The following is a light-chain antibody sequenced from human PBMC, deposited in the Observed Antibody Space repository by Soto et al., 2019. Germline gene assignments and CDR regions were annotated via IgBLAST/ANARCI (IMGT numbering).Light chain of an antibody. J-gene: IGKJ1*01. CDR1: QSVLYSSNNKNY. V-gene: IGKV4-1*01. CDR3: QQYGSSYPWT. CDR2: WAS. Sequence: DLVLTQSPDSLAVSLGERATINCKSSQSVLYSSNNKNYLAWYQQKPGQPPKLLIYWASTRESGVPDRFSGSGSGTDFTLTIRRLEPEDFAVYYCQQYGSSYPWTFGQGTKVDI.